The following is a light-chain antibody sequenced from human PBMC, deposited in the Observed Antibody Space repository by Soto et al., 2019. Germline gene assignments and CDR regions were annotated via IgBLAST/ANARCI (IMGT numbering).Light chain of an antibody. V-gene: IGLV1-47*02. CDR1: SSNIGNNF. Sequence: QSVLTQPPSASGTPGQKVTISCSGASSNIGNNFVSWYQQVPGTAPKLLIYSDDQRPSGVPDRVSGSKSGTSASLAISGLRSEDEADYYCPTWDASLSGRVFGGGTKLTVL. J-gene: IGLJ3*02. CDR3: PTWDASLSGRV. CDR2: SDD.